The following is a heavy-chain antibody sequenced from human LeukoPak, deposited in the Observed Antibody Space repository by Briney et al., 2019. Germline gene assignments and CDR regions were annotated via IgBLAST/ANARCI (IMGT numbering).Heavy chain of an antibody. Sequence: GESLRISCKGSGYRFASYWISWVRQMPGKGLEWMRRNVPSDSHTNYSPSFQGHVTISGDKSISTAYLQWSSLKASDTAMYYCARQYHYDSSGYPYAFEIWGQGTMVTVSS. J-gene: IGHJ3*02. CDR3: ARQYHYDSSGYPYAFEI. CDR2: NVPSDSHT. CDR1: GYRFASYW. V-gene: IGHV5-10-1*01. D-gene: IGHD3-22*01.